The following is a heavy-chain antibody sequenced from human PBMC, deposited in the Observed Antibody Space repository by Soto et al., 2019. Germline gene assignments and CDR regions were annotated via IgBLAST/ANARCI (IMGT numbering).Heavy chain of an antibody. CDR3: AKDPCSGGSCYPMTYFDY. J-gene: IGHJ4*02. CDR2: ISYDGSNK. Sequence: GGSLRLSCAASGFTFSSYVMHWVRQAPGKGLEWVAVISYDGSNKYYADSVKGRFTISRDNSKNTLYLQMNSLRAEDTAVYYCAKDPCSGGSCYPMTYFDYWGQGTLVTVSS. V-gene: IGHV3-30*18. D-gene: IGHD2-15*01. CDR1: GFTFSSYV.